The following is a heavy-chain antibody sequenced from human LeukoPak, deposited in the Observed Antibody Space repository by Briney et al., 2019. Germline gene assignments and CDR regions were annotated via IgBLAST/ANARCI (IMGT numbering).Heavy chain of an antibody. CDR1: GYTYTSYA. D-gene: IGHD1-1*01. V-gene: IGHV1-18*01. J-gene: IGHJ4*02. CDR2: ISTYNGHT. Sequence: ASVKVSCKASGYTYTSYAISWVRQAPGQGLEWMGWISTYNGHTDFAQKFRVRVSMTTDASTNTAYMEIQSLRSDDAAVYYCARAGNYNWNYLSSWGQGTLVAVSS. CDR3: ARAGNYNWNYLSS.